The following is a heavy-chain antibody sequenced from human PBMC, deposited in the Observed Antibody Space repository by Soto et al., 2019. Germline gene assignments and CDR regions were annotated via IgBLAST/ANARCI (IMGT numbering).Heavy chain of an antibody. J-gene: IGHJ3*02. CDR1: GYTFTGYY. Sequence: ASVKVSCKASGYTFTGYYMHWVRQAPGQGLEWMGWINPNSGGTNYAQKFQGWVTMTRDTSISTAYMELSRLRSDDTAVYYCAREFSSWYSVAFDIWGQGTMVTVSS. CDR3: AREFSSWYSVAFDI. CDR2: INPNSGGT. V-gene: IGHV1-2*04. D-gene: IGHD6-13*01.